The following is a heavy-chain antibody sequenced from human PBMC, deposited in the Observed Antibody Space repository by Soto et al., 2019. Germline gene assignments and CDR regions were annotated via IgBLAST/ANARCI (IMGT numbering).Heavy chain of an antibody. CDR2: ILPVFDTA. CDR3: ARGHEYGGNSDAFDV. D-gene: IGHD4-17*01. V-gene: IGHV1-69*13. Sequence: QVHLVQSGAEVKKPGSSVKVSCKYSGGTFKTESINWVRQAPGQGLEWMGNILPVFDTADYAPKFQGRVTITADQATRTAYMELSSVRSQDTALYFCARGHEYGGNSDAFDVWGQGTMVTVSS. J-gene: IGHJ3*01. CDR1: GGTFKTES.